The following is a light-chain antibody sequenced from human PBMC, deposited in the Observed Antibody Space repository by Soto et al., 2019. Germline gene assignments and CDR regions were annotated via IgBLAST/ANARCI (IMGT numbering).Light chain of an antibody. V-gene: IGKV3-20*01. CDR1: QTVTSGY. J-gene: IGKJ2*01. Sequence: EIVLTQSPGTLSLSPGERAILSCRASQTVTSGYLAWYQQRPGQAPRLLIFGASNRATDIPDTLSGSGSGTYFTLTISGLEPEDFAVFYCQQYARSAYTFGQGTNLEI. CDR2: GAS. CDR3: QQYARSAYT.